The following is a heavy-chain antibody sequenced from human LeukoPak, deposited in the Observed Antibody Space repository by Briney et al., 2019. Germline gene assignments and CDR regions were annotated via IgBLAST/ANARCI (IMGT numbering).Heavy chain of an antibody. D-gene: IGHD3-10*01. CDR2: IYYSGST. Sequence: SQTLSLTCTVSGGSISSGDYYWSWIRQPPGKGLEWIGYIYYSGSTYYNPSLKSRVTISVDTSNNQFSLKLSSVTAADTAVYYCARAPPLLLWFGEAPHYYDGMDVWGQGTTVTVSS. V-gene: IGHV4-30-4*01. J-gene: IGHJ6*02. CDR3: ARAPPLLLWFGEAPHYYDGMDV. CDR1: GGSISSGDYY.